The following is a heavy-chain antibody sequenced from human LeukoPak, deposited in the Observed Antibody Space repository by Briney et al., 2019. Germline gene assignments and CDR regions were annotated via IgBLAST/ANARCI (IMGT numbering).Heavy chain of an antibody. V-gene: IGHV1-8*01. Sequence: ASVKVSCKASGCTFTSLDINWVRQAPGQGLEWMGWMNPNWGYTGYAQKFQGRVTMTRNTSISTAYMELSSLRSEDTAVYYCVVVLYYFDYWGQGTLVTVSS. CDR3: VVVLYYFDY. CDR1: GCTFTSLD. D-gene: IGHD2-15*01. CDR2: MNPNWGYT. J-gene: IGHJ4*02.